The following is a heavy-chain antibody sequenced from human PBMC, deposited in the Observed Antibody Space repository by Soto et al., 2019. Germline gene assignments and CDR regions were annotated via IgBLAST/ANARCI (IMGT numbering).Heavy chain of an antibody. J-gene: IGHJ6*02. V-gene: IGHV4-59*01. CDR1: GGSIRSYY. D-gene: IGHD3-22*01. CDR2: IYYSGST. Sequence: SETLSLTCTVSGGSIRSYYWSWIRQPPGKGLEWIWYIYYSGSTNYNPSLKSRVTISVDTSKNQFSLKLSSVTAADTAVYYCARVLAMGYYDSSGYGMDVGGQGTTVTVSS. CDR3: ARVLAMGYYDSSGYGMDV.